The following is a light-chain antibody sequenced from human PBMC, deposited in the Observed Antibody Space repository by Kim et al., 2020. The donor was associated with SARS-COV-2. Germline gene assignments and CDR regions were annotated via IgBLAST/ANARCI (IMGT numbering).Light chain of an antibody. CDR2: GAS. Sequence: GERVTITCRASQDIRNDLGWYQQNPGRAPKRLIYGASSLQSGVPSRFSGRGSGTEFTLTISSLQPEDFATYFCLQHNTYSITFGQGTRL. CDR3: LQHNTYSIT. J-gene: IGKJ5*01. CDR1: QDIRND. V-gene: IGKV1-17*01.